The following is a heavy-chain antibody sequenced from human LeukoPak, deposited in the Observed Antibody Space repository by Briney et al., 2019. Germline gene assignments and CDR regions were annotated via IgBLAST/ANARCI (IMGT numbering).Heavy chain of an antibody. V-gene: IGHV5-51*01. CDR2: IYPGDSDT. D-gene: IGHD6-13*01. CDR3: ARRIAATGRGYFDY. Sequence: GESLKISCQVSGYSFTNYWIGRVRQMPGKGLEWMGIIYPGDSDTRYSPSFQGQVTISADKSISTAYLQWSSLKASDTAMYYCARRIAATGRGYFDYWGQGTLVTVSS. J-gene: IGHJ4*02. CDR1: GYSFTNYW.